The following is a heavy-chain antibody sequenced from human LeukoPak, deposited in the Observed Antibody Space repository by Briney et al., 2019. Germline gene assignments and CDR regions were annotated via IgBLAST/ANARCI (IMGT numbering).Heavy chain of an antibody. CDR1: GFTFSGYG. V-gene: IGHV3-33*01. D-gene: IGHD2-2*01. CDR2: IWKDASNE. CDR3: TREKRRYCTDTSCSQFDY. J-gene: IGHJ4*02. Sequence: PGGSLRLSCVASGFTFSGYGMHWVRQAPGKGLELGAVIWKDASNEFYTYSVKGRFTISRDNSNNTLYLQMNSLRAEDTAVYYCTREKRRYCTDTSCSQFDYWGQGTLVTVSS.